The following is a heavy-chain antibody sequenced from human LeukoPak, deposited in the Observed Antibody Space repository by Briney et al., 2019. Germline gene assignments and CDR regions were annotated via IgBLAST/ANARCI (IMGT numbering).Heavy chain of an antibody. CDR1: GFSVGGYW. V-gene: IGHV3-74*01. J-gene: IGHJ4*02. CDR3: TRGASGYGNFDY. D-gene: IGHD5-12*01. CDR2: INSDGSSI. Sequence: GGSLRLSCAASGFSVGGYWMHWVRHRPGMGLVWVSRINSDGSSISYADSVKGRSSISRDNAKNTPYLQMNSLRAEDTAVYYCTRGASGYGNFDYWGQGTLVTVSS.